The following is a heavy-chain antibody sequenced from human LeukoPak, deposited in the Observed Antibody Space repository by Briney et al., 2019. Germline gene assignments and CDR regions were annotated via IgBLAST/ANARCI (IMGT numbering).Heavy chain of an antibody. J-gene: IGHJ4*02. CDR2: INHSGCT. CDR1: GGSFSGYY. CDR3: ARDGIVGATFDY. D-gene: IGHD1-26*01. V-gene: IGHV4-34*01. Sequence: SETLSLTCAVYGGSFSGYYWSWIRQPPGEGVEWIGEINHSGCTNYNPSLKSRVTISVDTSKNQFSLKLSSVTAADTAVYYCARDGIVGATFDYWGQGTLVTVSS.